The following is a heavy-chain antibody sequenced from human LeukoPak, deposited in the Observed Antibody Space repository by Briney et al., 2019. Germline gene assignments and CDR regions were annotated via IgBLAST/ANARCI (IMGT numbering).Heavy chain of an antibody. CDR1: GYTFTSYY. Sequence: ASVKVSCKASGYTFTSYYMHWVRQAPGQGLEWMGIINPSGGSTSYAQKFQGRVTMTRDMSTSTVYMELSSLRSEDTAVYYCARDPIQLWLQDGFDYWGQGTLVTVSS. J-gene: IGHJ4*02. CDR3: ARDPIQLWLQDGFDY. V-gene: IGHV1-46*01. CDR2: INPSGGST. D-gene: IGHD5-18*01.